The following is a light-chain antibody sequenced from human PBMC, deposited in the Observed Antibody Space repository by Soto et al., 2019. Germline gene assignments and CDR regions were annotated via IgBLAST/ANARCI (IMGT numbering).Light chain of an antibody. CDR1: QDIANY. CDR3: QQYDNVPYS. CDR2: DAS. Sequence: DIQMTQSPSSLSASVGDSVTITCQASQDIANYLNWYQQKPGKAPKLLIYDASNLETGVPSRFSGSGSGTHFTFTISRLQPEDFATYYCQQYDNVPYSFGQGTKL. V-gene: IGKV1-33*01. J-gene: IGKJ2*03.